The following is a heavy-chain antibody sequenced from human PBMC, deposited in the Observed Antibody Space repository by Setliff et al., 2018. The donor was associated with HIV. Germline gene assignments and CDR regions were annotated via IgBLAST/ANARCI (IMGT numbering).Heavy chain of an antibody. V-gene: IGHV1-46*01. D-gene: IGHD4-4*01. Sequence: ASVKVSCKASGYTLTSNYMHWVRQAPGQGLEWMGEINPGSGTTRHAQSFQGRVTMTSDTSTSTVYMEVSSLRSDDTAVYYCARDAFDYTAYYYSYMDVWGKGTTVTVSS. CDR3: ARDAFDYTAYYYSYMDV. CDR2: INPGSGTT. J-gene: IGHJ6*03. CDR1: GYTLTSNY.